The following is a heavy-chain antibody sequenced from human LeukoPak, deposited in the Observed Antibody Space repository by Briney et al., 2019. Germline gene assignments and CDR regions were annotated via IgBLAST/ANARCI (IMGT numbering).Heavy chain of an antibody. CDR1: GFTFSSYN. CDR2: ISSSGGAI. D-gene: IGHD3-10*01. J-gene: IGHJ5*02. CDR3: ARGNYGSGSYFP. V-gene: IGHV3-48*02. Sequence: GGSLRLSCAASGFTFSSYNMNWVGQAPGKGLEWVSFISSSGGAIYYAGSVKGRFTISRDNAKNSLYLQMNSLTDEDTAVYYCARGNYGSGSYFPWGQGTLVTVSS.